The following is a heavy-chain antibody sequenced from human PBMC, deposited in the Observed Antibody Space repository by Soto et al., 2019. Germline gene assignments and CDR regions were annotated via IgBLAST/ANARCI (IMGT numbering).Heavy chain of an antibody. V-gene: IGHV1-69*13. CDR3: AREGSGYNL. Sequence: AVKVSCKASGCSFSSFGISWVRQAPGQGLEWMGGIIPVFGRPNYAQRFRGRLTITADESTNTVYLELIDLRSEDTAVYYCAREGSGYNLWGQGTQVTVSS. CDR1: GCSFSSFG. CDR2: IIPVFGRP. J-gene: IGHJ1*01. D-gene: IGHD5-12*01.